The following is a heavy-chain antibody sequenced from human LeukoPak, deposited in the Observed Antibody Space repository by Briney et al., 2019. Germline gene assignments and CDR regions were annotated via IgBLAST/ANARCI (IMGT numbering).Heavy chain of an antibody. J-gene: IGHJ3*02. CDR3: ARGANDAFDI. CDR1: GFTFGSYW. V-gene: IGHV3-74*01. CDR2: IKTDGRTT. Sequence: PGGSLRLSCAASGFTFGSYWMHWVRQAPGKGPVWVSFIKTDGRTTSYADSVKGRFTISRDNAKNTLFLQMNSLRAEDTAVYYCARGANDAFDIWGQGTMVTVSS.